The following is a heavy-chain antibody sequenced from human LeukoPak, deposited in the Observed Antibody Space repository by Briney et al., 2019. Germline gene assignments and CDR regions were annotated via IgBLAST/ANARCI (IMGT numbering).Heavy chain of an antibody. Sequence: SVKVSCKASGGAFSSYAISWVRQAPGQGLEWMGGIIPIFGTANYAQKFQGRVTITADKSTSTAYMELSSLRSEDTAVYYCANAAEPGYFDYWGQGTLVTVSS. CDR1: GGAFSSYA. D-gene: IGHD6-25*01. V-gene: IGHV1-69*06. J-gene: IGHJ4*02. CDR3: ANAAEPGYFDY. CDR2: IIPIFGTA.